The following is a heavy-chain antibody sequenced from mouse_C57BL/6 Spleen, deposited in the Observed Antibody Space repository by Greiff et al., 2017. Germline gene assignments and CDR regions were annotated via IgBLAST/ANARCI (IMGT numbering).Heavy chain of an antibody. J-gene: IGHJ2*01. CDR3: ARRDGYYLDY. CDR2: ISSGSSTI. CDR1: GFTFSDYG. V-gene: IGHV5-17*01. D-gene: IGHD2-3*01. Sequence: EVMLVESGGGLVKPGGSLKLSCAASGFTFSDYGMHWVRQAPETGLEWVAYISSGSSTIYYADTVKGRFTITRDNAKNTLFLQMTSLRSEDTAMYYWARRDGYYLDYWGQGTTLTVSS.